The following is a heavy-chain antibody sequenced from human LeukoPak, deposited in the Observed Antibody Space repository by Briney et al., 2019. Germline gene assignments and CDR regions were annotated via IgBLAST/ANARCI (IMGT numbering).Heavy chain of an antibody. V-gene: IGHV3-23*01. J-gene: IGHJ4*02. CDR1: GFTFSSYA. CDR2: ISGSGGST. Sequence: PGGSLRLSCAASGFTFSSYAMSWVRQAPGKGLEWISAISGSGGSTYYADSVKGRFTISRDNSKNTLYLQMNSLRAEDTAVYYCAKTRERYNWNYVKDYWGQGTLVTVSS. D-gene: IGHD1-7*01. CDR3: AKTRERYNWNYVKDY.